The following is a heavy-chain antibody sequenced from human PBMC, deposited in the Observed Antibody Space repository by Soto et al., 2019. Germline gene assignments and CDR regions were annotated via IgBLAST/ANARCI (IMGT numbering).Heavy chain of an antibody. Sequence: EVQLVESGGGLVKPGGSLRLSCAASGFTFSSYSMNWVRQAPGKGLEWVSSISSSSSYIYYADSVKGRFTISRDNAKNSLHRQMNSLRAEDTAVYYCASYSGYDWNYYYYMDVWGKGTTVTVSS. CDR1: GFTFSSYS. CDR2: ISSSSSYI. CDR3: ASYSGYDWNYYYYMDV. J-gene: IGHJ6*03. D-gene: IGHD5-12*01. V-gene: IGHV3-21*01.